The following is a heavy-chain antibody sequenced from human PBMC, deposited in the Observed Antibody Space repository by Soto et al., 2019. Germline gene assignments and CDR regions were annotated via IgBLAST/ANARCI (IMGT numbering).Heavy chain of an antibody. CDR3: ERGSRTYVYYYGMDV. D-gene: IGHD3-16*01. J-gene: IGHJ6*02. CDR2: IIPIFGKA. Sequence: QVQLVQSGAEVKRPGSSVKVSCKASGGSFSTYSISWVRQAPGQGPEWMGGIIPIFGKANYAQKFQGRITVKAGESTTTAYMELISLRSDDTAVYYCERGSRTYVYYYGMDVWGQGPTFTVSS. CDR1: GGSFSTYS. V-gene: IGHV1-69*01.